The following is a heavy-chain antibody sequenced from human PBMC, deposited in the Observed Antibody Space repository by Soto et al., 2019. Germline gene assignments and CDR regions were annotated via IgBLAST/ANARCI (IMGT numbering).Heavy chain of an antibody. J-gene: IGHJ1*01. CDR1: GGFISSYY. Sequence: SETLSLTCTVSGGFISSYYWSWIRQPPGKGLEWIGSIYYSGSTNYNPSLKSRVTMSVDTAKNEFSLKLSSVTAADTAVYYCATLPPRIVVTVLPMPSWGQGTLVTVSS. V-gene: IGHV4-59*01. D-gene: IGHD2-15*01. CDR3: ATLPPRIVVTVLPMPS. CDR2: IYYSGST.